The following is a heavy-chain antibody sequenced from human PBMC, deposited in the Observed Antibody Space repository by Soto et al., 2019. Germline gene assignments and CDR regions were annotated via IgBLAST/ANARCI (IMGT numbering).Heavy chain of an antibody. CDR2: ISYSGTT. Sequence: QVQLQESGPGLVKPSETLSLTCAVSGDSLSGTYWWGWVRQAPGGGLQWIGEISYSGTTHYDPSLMSRVTISMDKSRSEFSLTLISVTAADSASYYCARHILVTGTRGFDFWGQGILVTVSS. J-gene: IGHJ4*02. V-gene: IGHV4-4*02. CDR3: ARHILVTGTRGFDF. D-gene: IGHD6-19*01. CDR1: GDSLSGTYW.